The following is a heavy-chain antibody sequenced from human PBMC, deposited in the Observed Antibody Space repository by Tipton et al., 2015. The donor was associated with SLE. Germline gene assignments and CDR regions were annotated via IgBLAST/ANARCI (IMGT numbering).Heavy chain of an antibody. V-gene: IGHV4-59*11. J-gene: IGHJ4*02. D-gene: IGHD6-13*01. CDR3: ARRRGSSWYEDYFDY. CDR2: VFYNGHI. CDR1: GGSINNHY. Sequence: TLSLTCTVSGGSINNHYWNWFRQSPGKGLEWIGFVFYNGHINYNPSLQSRVAISMDTSKNQFSLNLSSVTAADTAVYYCARRRGSSWYEDYFDYWGQGTLVTVSS.